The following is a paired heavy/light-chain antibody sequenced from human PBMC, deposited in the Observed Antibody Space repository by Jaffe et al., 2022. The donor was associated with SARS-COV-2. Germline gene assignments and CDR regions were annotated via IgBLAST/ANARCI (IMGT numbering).Light chain of an antibody. V-gene: IGKV1-39*01. CDR2: AAS. CDR3: QQTYSTPLT. Sequence: DIQMTQSPSSLSASIGDRVTITCRASQSISSYLNWYQQKPGKAPKLLIYAASSLQSGVPSRFSGSGSGTDFTLTISSLQPEDFATYYCQQTYSTPLTFGGGTKVEIK. CDR1: QSISSY. J-gene: IGKJ4*01.
Heavy chain of an antibody. CDR2: ISWNSGSI. V-gene: IGHV3-9*01. Sequence: EVQLVESGGGLVQPGRSLRLSCAASGFTFDDYAMHWVRQAPGKGLEWVSGISWNSGSIGYADSVKGRFTISRDNAKNSLYLQMNSLRAEDTALYYCAKDTAAAMFGRLGWLDPWGQGTLVTVSS. J-gene: IGHJ5*02. CDR3: AKDTAAAMFGRLGWLDP. CDR1: GFTFDDYA. D-gene: IGHD6-13*01.